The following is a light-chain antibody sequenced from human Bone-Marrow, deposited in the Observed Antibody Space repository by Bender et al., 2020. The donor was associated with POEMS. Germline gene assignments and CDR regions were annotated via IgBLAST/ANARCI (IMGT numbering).Light chain of an antibody. Sequence: QSALAQPPSVSGSLGQSVIIFCTGTSSDVGSYHRVSWFQQSPGTGPKLIIYEVTKRPSGVPDRFSGSKSGSTASLTISGLQAEDEAHYYCSSHTSSNILFGGGTMLTVL. CDR3: SSHTSSNIL. J-gene: IGLJ2*01. CDR2: EVT. CDR1: SSDVGSYHR. V-gene: IGLV2-18*02.